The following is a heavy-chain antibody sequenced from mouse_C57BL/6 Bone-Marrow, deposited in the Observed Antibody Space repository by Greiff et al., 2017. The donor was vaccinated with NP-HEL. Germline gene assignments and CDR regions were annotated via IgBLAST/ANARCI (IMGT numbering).Heavy chain of an antibody. J-gene: IGHJ3*01. Sequence: QVQLQQSGAELVRPGSSVKLSCKASGYTFTSYWMHWVKQRPIQGLEWIGNIDPSDSETHYNQKFKDKATLTVDKSSSTAYMQLSSLTSEDSAVYYCARDGGNSWFAYWGQGTLVTVSA. V-gene: IGHV1-52*01. CDR2: IDPSDSET. CDR3: ARDGGNSWFAY. D-gene: IGHD2-1*01. CDR1: GYTFTSYW.